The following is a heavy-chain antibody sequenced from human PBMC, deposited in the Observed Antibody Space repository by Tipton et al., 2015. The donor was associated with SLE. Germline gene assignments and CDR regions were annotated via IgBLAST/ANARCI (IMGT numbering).Heavy chain of an antibody. CDR3: ARAPSIFGPIWY. V-gene: IGHV3-48*03. J-gene: IGHJ4*02. CDR2: ISSSGSTI. D-gene: IGHD3-3*02. Sequence: SLRLSCAASGFTFSSYAMSWVRQAPGKGLEWVSYISSSGSTIYYADSVKGRFTISRDNAKNSLYLQMNSLRAEDTAVYYCARAPSIFGPIWYWGQGTLVTVSS. CDR1: GFTFSSYA.